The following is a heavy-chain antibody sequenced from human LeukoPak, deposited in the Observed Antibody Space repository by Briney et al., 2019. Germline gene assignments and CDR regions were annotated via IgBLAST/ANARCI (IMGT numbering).Heavy chain of an antibody. CDR3: ARGRGSSYYYYGMDV. D-gene: IGHD2-15*01. CDR1: GGSFSGYY. Sequence: SETLSLTCAVYGGSFSGYYWSWISQPPGKGLEWIGDINHSGSTNYNPSLKSRVTISVDTSKNQFSLKLSSVTAADTAVYYCARGRGSSYYYYGMDVWGQGTTVTVSS. J-gene: IGHJ6*02. CDR2: INHSGST. V-gene: IGHV4-34*01.